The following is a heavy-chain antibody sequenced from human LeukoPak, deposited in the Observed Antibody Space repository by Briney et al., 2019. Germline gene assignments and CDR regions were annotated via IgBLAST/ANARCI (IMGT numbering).Heavy chain of an antibody. CDR2: INPGGGST. D-gene: IGHD1-26*01. V-gene: IGHV1-46*01. CDR1: GYTFINYY. J-gene: IGHJ4*02. Sequence: GASVKVSCKASGYTFINYYMHWVRQAPGQGLEWMGIINPGGGSTSYAQKFQGRVTMTSDTSTSTVYMDLSSLRSEDTAVYYCARGGRSGSFDYWGQGTLVTVSS. CDR3: ARGGRSGSFDY.